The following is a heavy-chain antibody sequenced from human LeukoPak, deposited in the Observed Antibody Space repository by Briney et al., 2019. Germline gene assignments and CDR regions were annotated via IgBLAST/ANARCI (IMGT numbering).Heavy chain of an antibody. CDR1: GGTFSSYA. CDR2: IIPIFGTA. V-gene: IGHV1-69*13. J-gene: IGHJ4*02. CDR3: ARESAGYYYDSSGRNYFDY. Sequence: ASVKVSCKASGGTFSSYAISWVRQAPGQGLEWMGGIIPIFGTANYAQKFQGRVTITADESTSTAYMELSSLRSEDTAVYYCARESAGYYYDSSGRNYFDYWGQGTLDTVSS. D-gene: IGHD3-22*01.